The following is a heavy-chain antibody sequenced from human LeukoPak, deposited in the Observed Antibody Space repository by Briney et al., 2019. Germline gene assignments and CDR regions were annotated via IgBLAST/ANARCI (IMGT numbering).Heavy chain of an antibody. CDR3: ARAYCSSTSCYEFDY. Sequence: PGGSLRLSCAASGFTFSDYYMSWIRQAPGKGLEWVSYVRSSGSTIYYADSVKGRFTISRDNAKNPLYLQMNSLRAEDTAAYYCARAYCSSTSCYEFDYWGQGTLVTVSS. CDR2: VRSSGSTI. D-gene: IGHD2-2*01. CDR1: GFTFSDYY. V-gene: IGHV3-11*04. J-gene: IGHJ4*02.